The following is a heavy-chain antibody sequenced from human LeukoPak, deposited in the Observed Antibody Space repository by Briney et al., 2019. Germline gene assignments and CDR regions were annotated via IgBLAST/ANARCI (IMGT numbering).Heavy chain of an antibody. Sequence: GGSLRLSCAASGFTFSSYAMSWVRQAPGKGLEWVSAISGSGGSTYYADSVKGRFTISRDNSKNTLYLQMNSLGAEDTAVYYCAKDQLVVHYYYYGMDVWGQGTTVTVSS. CDR3: AKDQLVVHYYYYGMDV. J-gene: IGHJ6*02. D-gene: IGHD2-15*01. CDR1: GFTFSSYA. CDR2: ISGSGGST. V-gene: IGHV3-23*01.